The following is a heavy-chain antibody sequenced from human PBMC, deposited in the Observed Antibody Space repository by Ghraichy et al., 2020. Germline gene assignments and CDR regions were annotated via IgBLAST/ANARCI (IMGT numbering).Heavy chain of an antibody. Sequence: GGSLRLSCAASGFTFRTYSMNWVRQAPGKGLEWVSLITSSSSAIYYADSVKGRFTISRDNAKNLLHLQMNSLRAEDTAIYYCARDLGVAAGTVTIDYWGQGTLVTVSS. CDR2: ITSSSSAI. D-gene: IGHD6-13*01. CDR3: ARDLGVAAGTVTIDY. J-gene: IGHJ4*02. CDR1: GFTFRTYS. V-gene: IGHV3-21*01.